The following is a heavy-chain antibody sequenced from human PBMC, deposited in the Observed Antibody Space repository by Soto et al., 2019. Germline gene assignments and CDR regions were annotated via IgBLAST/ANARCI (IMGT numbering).Heavy chain of an antibody. D-gene: IGHD3-16*01. CDR2: ISSSGGST. J-gene: IGHJ5*02. CDR1: VFTFSSYA. V-gene: IGHV3-23*01. CDR3: AKGRNYDYVRGSYFAH. Sequence: VGSLRLSCAASVFTFSSYAMSCVRHSPGKGLEWVSAISSSGGSTYYADSVKGRFTISRDNSKNTLYLQMNSLRAEDTAVYYCAKGRNYDYVRGSYFAHGAQRTRVPVSS.